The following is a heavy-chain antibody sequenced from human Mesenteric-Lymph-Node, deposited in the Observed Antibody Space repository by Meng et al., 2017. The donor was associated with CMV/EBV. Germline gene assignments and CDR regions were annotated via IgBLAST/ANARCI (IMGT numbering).Heavy chain of an antibody. J-gene: IGHJ3*02. CDR3: ARPYSSGWGDAFDI. V-gene: IGHV4-39*01. CDR1: GGSISSSSYY. CDR2: IYYSGST. D-gene: IGHD6-19*01. Sequence: GPLRLSCTVSGGSISSSSYYWGWIRQPPGKGLGWIGTIYYSGSTYYNSSLKSRVTISVDTSKNQFSLKLNSVTAADTAVYYCARPYSSGWGDAFDIWGQGTMVTVSS.